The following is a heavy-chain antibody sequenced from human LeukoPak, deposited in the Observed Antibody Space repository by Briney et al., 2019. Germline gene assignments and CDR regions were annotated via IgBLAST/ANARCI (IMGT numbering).Heavy chain of an antibody. Sequence: ASVKVSCKASGYTFTGYYMHWVRQAPGQELEWMGWINPNSGGTNYAQKFQGRVTMTRDTSISTAYMELSRLRSDDTAVYYCARRYGEDHGDYNFDYWGQGTLVTVSS. D-gene: IGHD4-17*01. CDR1: GYTFTGYY. CDR3: ARRYGEDHGDYNFDY. J-gene: IGHJ4*02. CDR2: INPNSGGT. V-gene: IGHV1-2*02.